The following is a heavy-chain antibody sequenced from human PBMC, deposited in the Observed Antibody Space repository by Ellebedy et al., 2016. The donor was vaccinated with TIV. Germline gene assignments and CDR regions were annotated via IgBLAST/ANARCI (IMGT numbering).Heavy chain of an antibody. CDR1: GGTFSSYA. D-gene: IGHD3-9*01. Sequence: ASVKVSCKASGGTFSSYAISWVRQAPGQGLEWMGGIIPIFGTANYAQKFQGRVTMTTDTSTSTAYMELRSLRSDDTAVYYCARGIRYFDWTFDYWGQGTLVTVSS. J-gene: IGHJ4*02. V-gene: IGHV1-69*05. CDR3: ARGIRYFDWTFDY. CDR2: IIPIFGTA.